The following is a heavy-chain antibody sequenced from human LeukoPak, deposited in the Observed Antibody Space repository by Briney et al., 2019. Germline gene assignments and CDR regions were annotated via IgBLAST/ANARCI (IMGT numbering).Heavy chain of an antibody. CDR3: ARDSSGYRAYYYYGMDV. J-gene: IGHJ6*02. V-gene: IGHV4-61*02. CDR2: IYTSGST. D-gene: IGHD3-22*01. Sequence: PSQTLSLTCTVSGGSISSASYYWSWIRQPAGKGLEWIGRIYTSGSTNYNPSLKSRVTISVDTSKDQFSLKVSSVTAADTAVYYCARDSSGYRAYYYYGMDVWGQGTTVTVSS. CDR1: GGSISSASYY.